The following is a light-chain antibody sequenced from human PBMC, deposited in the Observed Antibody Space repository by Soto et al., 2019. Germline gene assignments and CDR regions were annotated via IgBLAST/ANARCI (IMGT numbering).Light chain of an antibody. V-gene: IGKV1-39*01. Sequence: DIQMTQSPSSLSAFIGDRVTITCRTSHNISSHLNWYHQKPGKAPNLLIYAASSLQSGVPSGFSGSGSGTDFTLATTSLQPDPFATYYCQPSFSIPYTFVQGTKLQIK. CDR3: QPSFSIPYT. CDR2: AAS. J-gene: IGKJ2*01. CDR1: HNISSH.